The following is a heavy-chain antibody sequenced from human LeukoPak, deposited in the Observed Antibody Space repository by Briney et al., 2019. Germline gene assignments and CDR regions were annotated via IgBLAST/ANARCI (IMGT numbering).Heavy chain of an antibody. V-gene: IGHV4-59*01. CDR2: IYCSGST. Sequence: SQTLSLTCTVSGGSISSYYWSWIRQPPGKGLEWIGYIYCSGSTNYNPSLKSRVTISVDTSKNQFSLKLSSVTAADTAVYYCARVSSGGSKLFDYWGQGTLVTVSS. CDR3: ARVSSGGSKLFDY. J-gene: IGHJ4*02. D-gene: IGHD2-15*01. CDR1: GGSISSYY.